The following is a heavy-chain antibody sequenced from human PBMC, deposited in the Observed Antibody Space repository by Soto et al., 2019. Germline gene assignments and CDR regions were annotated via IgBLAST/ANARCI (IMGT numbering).Heavy chain of an antibody. CDR3: ARGGRRSPSNRKPKRSYFDY. Sequence: PSETLSLTCTVSGGSISSSSHYWGWIRQPPGKGLEWIGEINHSGSTNYNPSLKSRVTISVDTSKNQFSLKLSSVTAADTAVYYCARGGRRSPSNRKPKRSYFDYWGQGTLVTGSS. CDR2: INHSGST. CDR1: GGSISSSSHY. V-gene: IGHV4-39*07. J-gene: IGHJ4*02.